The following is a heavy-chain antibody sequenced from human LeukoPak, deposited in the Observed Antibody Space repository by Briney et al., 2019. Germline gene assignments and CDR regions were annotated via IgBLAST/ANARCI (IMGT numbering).Heavy chain of an antibody. J-gene: IGHJ3*02. CDR3: ARDAYGDGEDDALDI. V-gene: IGHV4-59*01. D-gene: IGHD4-17*01. CDR1: GGSISSYY. Sequence: ASETLFLTCSVSGGSISSYYWSWIRQPPGKGLEWIGYIHYSGSTNYNPSLKSRVTISADTSKNQFSLKMNSVTAADTAVYYCARDAYGDGEDDALDIWGQGTMVTASS. CDR2: IHYSGST.